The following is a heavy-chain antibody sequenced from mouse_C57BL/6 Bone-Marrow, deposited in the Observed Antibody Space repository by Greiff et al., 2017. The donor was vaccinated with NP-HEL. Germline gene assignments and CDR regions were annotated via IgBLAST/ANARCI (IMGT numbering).Heavy chain of an antibody. CDR2: ISNGGGST. D-gene: IGHD1-1*01. Sequence: EVKLVESGGGLVQPGGSLKLSCAASGFTFSDYYMYWVRQTPEKRLEWVAYISNGGGSTYYLDTVKGRFTISRDNAKNTLYLQMSRLKSEDTAMYYCARHEITTVVGGNAMDYWGQGTSVTVSS. J-gene: IGHJ4*01. CDR1: GFTFSDYY. CDR3: ARHEITTVVGGNAMDY. V-gene: IGHV5-12*01.